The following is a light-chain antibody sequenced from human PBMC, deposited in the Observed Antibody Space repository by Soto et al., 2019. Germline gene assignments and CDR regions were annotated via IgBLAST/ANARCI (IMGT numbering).Light chain of an antibody. Sequence: IQMTQSPSSLSASVGDRVTITCRASQSISNYLNWYQQIPGEAPKLLIYAASSLQSGVPSRFSGSGSGTDFTLTISSLPPEDFATYYCHQCYSTSYTFGQGTKLEI. V-gene: IGKV1-39*01. J-gene: IGKJ2*01. CDR2: AAS. CDR1: QSISNY. CDR3: HQCYSTSYT.